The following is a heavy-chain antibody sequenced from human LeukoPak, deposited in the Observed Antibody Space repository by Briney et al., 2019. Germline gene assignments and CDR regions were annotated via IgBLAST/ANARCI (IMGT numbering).Heavy chain of an antibody. D-gene: IGHD1-14*01. CDR2: ISGSGGST. V-gene: IGHV3-23*01. CDR3: AKLPEYYYYYGMDV. J-gene: IGHJ6*02. CDR1: GFTFSSYA. Sequence: PGGSLRLSCAASGFTFSSYAMSWVRQAPGKGLEGVSAISGSGGSTYYADSVKGRFTISRDNSKTTLYLQMNSLRAEDTAVYYCAKLPEYYYYYGMDVWGQGPTVTVSS.